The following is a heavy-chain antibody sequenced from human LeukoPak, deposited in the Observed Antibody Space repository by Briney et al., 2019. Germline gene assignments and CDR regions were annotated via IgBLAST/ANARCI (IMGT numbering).Heavy chain of an antibody. Sequence: SEALSLTCAVYGGSFSGYYWSWIRQPPGKGLEWIGEINHSGSTNYNPSLKSRVTISVDTSKNQFSLKLSSVTAADTAVYYCARVSGYYGSGSYYSNYYGMDVWGQGTTVTVSS. V-gene: IGHV4-34*01. J-gene: IGHJ6*02. CDR2: INHSGST. CDR1: GGSFSGYY. CDR3: ARVSGYYGSGSYYSNYYGMDV. D-gene: IGHD3-10*01.